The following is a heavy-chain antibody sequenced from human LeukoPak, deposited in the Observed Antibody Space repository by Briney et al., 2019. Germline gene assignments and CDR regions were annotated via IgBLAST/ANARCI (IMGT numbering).Heavy chain of an antibody. Sequence: ASVKVSCKVSGYTLTELSMHWVRQAPGKGLEWMGGFDPEDGETIYAQKFQGRVTKTEDTSTDTAYMELSSLRSEDTAVYYCATRTAVADIFGAYYFDYWGQGTLVTVSS. D-gene: IGHD6-19*01. CDR1: GYTLTELS. CDR2: FDPEDGET. J-gene: IGHJ4*02. CDR3: ATRTAVADIFGAYYFDY. V-gene: IGHV1-24*01.